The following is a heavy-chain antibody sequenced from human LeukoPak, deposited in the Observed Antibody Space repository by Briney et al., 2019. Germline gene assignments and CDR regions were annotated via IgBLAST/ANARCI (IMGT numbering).Heavy chain of an antibody. CDR1: GFTVSDNY. CDR3: ARDAPQVPAAGVLAS. V-gene: IGHV3-53*01. Sequence: GGSLRLSCAASGFTVSDNYMSWFRQAPGKGLEWVSVMYSRGDTYYANSVKGRFTFSRDISKNTLYLQMNGLRTEDTAMYYCARDAPQVPAAGVLASWGQGTLVIVSS. J-gene: IGHJ5*02. D-gene: IGHD6-13*01. CDR2: MYSRGDT.